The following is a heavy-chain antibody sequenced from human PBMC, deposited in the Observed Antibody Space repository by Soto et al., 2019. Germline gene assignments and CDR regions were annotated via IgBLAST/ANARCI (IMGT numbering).Heavy chain of an antibody. CDR2: TYYRSKWYT. Sequence: PSQALSLTCDLAVDSVSSNSATWDVNEQCPSRGLEWLGRTYYRSKWYTDYAVSVKGRITINPDTSNNHLSLQLDSVTPDDTAVYYCARLIGDSWLDSWGQGTLVTVSS. V-gene: IGHV6-1*01. J-gene: IGHJ5*01. CDR1: VDSVSSNSAT. D-gene: IGHD2-8*01. CDR3: ARLIGDSWLDS.